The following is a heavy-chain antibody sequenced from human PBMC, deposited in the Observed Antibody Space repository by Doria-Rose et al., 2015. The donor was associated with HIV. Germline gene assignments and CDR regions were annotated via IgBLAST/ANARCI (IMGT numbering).Heavy chain of an antibody. CDR1: GVSLSSPGMG. CDR2: IFSDDER. D-gene: IGHD6-13*01. Sequence: QVTLKESSPVLVKPTETLALTCTVSGVSLSSPGMGVSWIRQPLGKALEWLANIFSDDERSYKSSLKSRLTISRDTSKSQVVLTMTDMDPVDTATYYCARIKSSRWYHKYYFDFWGQGTLVIVSA. V-gene: IGHV2-26*01. CDR3: ARIKSSRWYHKYYFDF. J-gene: IGHJ4*02.